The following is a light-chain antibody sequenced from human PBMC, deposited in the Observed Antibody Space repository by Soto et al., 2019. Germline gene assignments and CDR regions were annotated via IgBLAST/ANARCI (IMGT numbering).Light chain of an antibody. Sequence: QSALTQPASVSGSPGQSITISCTGATTDVDGYDYVSWYQQHPGQAPNLLIYDVNTHPSAISSHFSGCKSGDTASLTISGLQPKDDADYYCSSYTSSAPFYVFGAGTKLTVL. CDR2: DVN. CDR1: TTDVDGYDY. V-gene: IGLV2-14*03. CDR3: SSYTSSAPFYV. J-gene: IGLJ1*01.